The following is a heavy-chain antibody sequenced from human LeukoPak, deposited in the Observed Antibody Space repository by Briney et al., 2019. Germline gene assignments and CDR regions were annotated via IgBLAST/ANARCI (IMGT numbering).Heavy chain of an antibody. CDR2: INPNSGGT. CDR1: GYTFTGYY. V-gene: IGHV1-2*02. J-gene: IGHJ4*02. CDR3: ARGGAYSSGPTSVFDY. D-gene: IGHD6-19*01. Sequence: GASVKVTCKASGYTFTGYYMHWVRQAPGQGLEWMGWINPNSGGTNYAQKFQGRVTMTRDTSISTAYMELSRLRSDDTAVYYCARGGAYSSGPTSVFDYWGQGTLVTVSS.